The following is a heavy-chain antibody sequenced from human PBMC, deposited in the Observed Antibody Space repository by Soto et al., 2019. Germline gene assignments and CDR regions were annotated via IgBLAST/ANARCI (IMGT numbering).Heavy chain of an antibody. CDR2: IIPIFGTA. V-gene: IGHV1-69*01. Sequence: QVQLVQSGAEVKKPGSSVKVSCKASGGTFSSYAISWVRQAPGQGLEWMGGIIPIFGTANYAQKFQGRVTITADESTSTAYMELSSLRSEDTAVYYCARGHRSVTTYLAYYYYGMDVWGQGTPVTVSS. CDR1: GGTFSSYA. CDR3: ARGHRSVTTYLAYYYYGMDV. D-gene: IGHD4-17*01. J-gene: IGHJ6*02.